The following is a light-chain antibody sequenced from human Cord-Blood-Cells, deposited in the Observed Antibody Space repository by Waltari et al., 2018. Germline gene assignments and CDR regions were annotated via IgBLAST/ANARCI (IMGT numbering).Light chain of an antibody. V-gene: IGKV1-39*01. CDR3: QQSYSTPIT. Sequence: IQLTQSPYSLSAFVGDRVTITCLASQSISSYLNWYQQKPGKAPKPLIYAASSLQSGVPSRFSGSGSGTDFTLTISSLQPEDFATYYCQQSYSTPITFGQGTRLEIK. J-gene: IGKJ5*01. CDR1: QSISSY. CDR2: AAS.